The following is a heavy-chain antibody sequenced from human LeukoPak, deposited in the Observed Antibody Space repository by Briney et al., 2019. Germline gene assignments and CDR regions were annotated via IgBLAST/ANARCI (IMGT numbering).Heavy chain of an antibody. CDR1: GYTFTSYY. V-gene: IGHV1-46*01. CDR3: ASGDRITISARGYYFDY. CDR2: INPSGGSA. Sequence: GASVKVSCKASGYTFTSYYMHWVRQAPGQGLEWMGIINPSGGSASYAQKFQGRVTMTRDTSISTAYMELSRLRSDDTAVYYCASGDRITISARGYYFDYWGQGTLVTVSS. J-gene: IGHJ4*02. D-gene: IGHD3-3*01.